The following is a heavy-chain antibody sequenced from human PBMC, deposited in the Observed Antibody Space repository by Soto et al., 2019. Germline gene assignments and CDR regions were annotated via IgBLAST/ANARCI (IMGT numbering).Heavy chain of an antibody. CDR3: ARRRIRLWYPFDY. CDR1: GGSISSYY. CDR2: IYSSGST. D-gene: IGHD5-18*01. Sequence: QVQLQESGPGLVKPSETLSLTCTVSGGSISSYYWSWIRQPPGKGLEWIGYIYSSGSTNYNPSLRSPGIIPADTSKNQFTLTLSSVTAADTVVYCWARRRIRLWYPFDYWGQRSLVTVSS. V-gene: IGHV4-59*01. J-gene: IGHJ4*02.